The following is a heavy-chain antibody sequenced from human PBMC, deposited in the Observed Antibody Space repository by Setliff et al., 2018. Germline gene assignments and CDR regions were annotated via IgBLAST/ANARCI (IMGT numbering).Heavy chain of an antibody. CDR2: VYTSGST. Sequence: PSETLSLTCTVSGGSISSYYWSWIRQPPGKGLEWIGYVYTSGSTNYSPSLKSRVSISVDTSKNQFSLRLTSVTAADTAVYYCAREYYYARSRNFDYWGQGTLVTVSS. CDR3: AREYYYARSRNFDY. D-gene: IGHD3-22*01. CDR1: GGSISSYY. J-gene: IGHJ4*02. V-gene: IGHV4-59*01.